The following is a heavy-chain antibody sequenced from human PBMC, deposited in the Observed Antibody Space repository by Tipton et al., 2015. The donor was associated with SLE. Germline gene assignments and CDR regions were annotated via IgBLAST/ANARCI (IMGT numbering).Heavy chain of an antibody. CDR1: GGSVSGRY. D-gene: IGHD4-23*01. Sequence: TLSLTCAVYGGSVSGRYWSWIRQPPGKGLEWIGEINRSGRTNYNPSLKSRVTISVDTSKNQFSLKLSSVNAADTAVYYCARHGGYYFDYWGQGTLVTVSS. CDR2: INRSGRT. V-gene: IGHV4-34*01. J-gene: IGHJ4*02. CDR3: ARHGGYYFDY.